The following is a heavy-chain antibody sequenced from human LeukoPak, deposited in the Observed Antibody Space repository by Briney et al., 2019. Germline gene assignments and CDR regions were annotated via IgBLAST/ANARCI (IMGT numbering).Heavy chain of an antibody. Sequence: GGSLRLSCAASGFTVSSNYMSWVRQAPGKGLEWVSGISGSGDSTYYADSVKGRFTISRDNSKNTLYLQVNSLRAVDTALYYCAKAIGSSGSAWGQGTLVTVFS. J-gene: IGHJ5*02. D-gene: IGHD1-14*01. CDR1: GFTVSSNY. CDR2: ISGSGDST. CDR3: AKAIGSSGSA. V-gene: IGHV3-23*01.